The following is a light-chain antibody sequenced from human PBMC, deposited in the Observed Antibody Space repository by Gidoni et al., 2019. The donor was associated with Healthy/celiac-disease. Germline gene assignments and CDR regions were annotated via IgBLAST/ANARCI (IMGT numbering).Light chain of an antibody. CDR2: GAS. Sequence: EIVMTKAPATLSVSPGEKSTLSCSASQSVSSNLAGYHQKPGQAPRLLIYGASTSATGITARLIGSGSGIEFTLLISSLQSADFVVYYCQKYNNWPPTFGHGTKVEIK. J-gene: IGKJ1*01. CDR1: QSVSSN. V-gene: IGKV3-15*01. CDR3: QKYNNWPPT.